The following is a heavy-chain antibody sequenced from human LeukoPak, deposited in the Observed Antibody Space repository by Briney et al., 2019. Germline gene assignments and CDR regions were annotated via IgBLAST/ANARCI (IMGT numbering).Heavy chain of an antibody. CDR3: ARGRSDFWSGYGYYMDV. J-gene: IGHJ6*03. CDR1: GGSFSGYY. Sequence: PSETLSLTCAVYGGSFSGYYWSLIRQPPGKGLEWIGEINHSGSTNYNPSLKSRVTISVDTSKNQFSLKLSSVTAADTAVYYCARGRSDFWSGYGYYMDVWGKGTTVTVSS. D-gene: IGHD3-3*01. CDR2: INHSGST. V-gene: IGHV4-34*01.